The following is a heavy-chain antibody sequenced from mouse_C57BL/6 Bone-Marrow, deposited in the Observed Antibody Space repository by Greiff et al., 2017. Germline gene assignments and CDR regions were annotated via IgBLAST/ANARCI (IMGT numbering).Heavy chain of an antibody. Sequence: EVKLVESGTVLARPGASVKMSCKTSGYTFTSYWMHWVKQRPGQGLEWIGAIYPGNSDTSYNQKFKGKAKLTAVTSASTAYRELSSLTNEDSAVYYCTRGRNYGSSYWYFDVWGTGTTVTVSS. CDR1: GYTFTSYW. D-gene: IGHD1-1*01. J-gene: IGHJ1*03. CDR2: IYPGNSDT. CDR3: TRGRNYGSSYWYFDV. V-gene: IGHV1-5*01.